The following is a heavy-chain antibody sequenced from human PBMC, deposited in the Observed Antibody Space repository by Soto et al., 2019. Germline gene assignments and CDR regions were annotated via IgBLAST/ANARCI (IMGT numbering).Heavy chain of an antibody. CDR3: ARVFGSGWYYYYGMAV. D-gene: IGHD6-19*01. CDR2: INAGNGNT. Sequence: ASVKVSCKASGYTFTSYAMHWVRQAPGQRLEWMGWINAGNGNTKYSQKFQGRVTITRDTSASTAYMELSSLRSEDTAVYYCARVFGSGWYYYYGMAVWGQGTTVTVSS. CDR1: GYTFTSYA. V-gene: IGHV1-3*01. J-gene: IGHJ6*02.